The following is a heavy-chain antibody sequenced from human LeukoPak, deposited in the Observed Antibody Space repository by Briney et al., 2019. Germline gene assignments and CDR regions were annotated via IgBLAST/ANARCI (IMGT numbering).Heavy chain of an antibody. CDR1: GFTFSSYW. CDR3: ARALDGYDFWSGYVY. D-gene: IGHD3-3*01. V-gene: IGHV3-7*01. Sequence: PGGSLRLSCAASGFTFSSYWMSWVRQAPGKGLEWVANIKQDGSEKYYVDSVKGRFTISRDNAKNSLYLQMNSLRAEDTAVYYCARALDGYDFWSGYVYWGQGTLVTVSS. J-gene: IGHJ4*02. CDR2: IKQDGSEK.